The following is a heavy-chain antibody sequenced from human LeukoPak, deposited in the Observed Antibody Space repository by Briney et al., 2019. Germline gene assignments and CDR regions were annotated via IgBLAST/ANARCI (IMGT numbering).Heavy chain of an antibody. J-gene: IGHJ5*02. CDR1: GGSISSSSCY. V-gene: IGHV4-39*01. CDR2: IYYSGST. Sequence: SETLSLTCTVSGGSISSSSCYWGWIRQPPGKGLEWIGSIYYSGSTYYNPSLKSRVTISVDTSKNQFSLKLSSVTAADTAVYYCARSVVVVPAAIYWFDPWGQGTLVTVSS. D-gene: IGHD2-2*01. CDR3: ARSVVVVPAAIYWFDP.